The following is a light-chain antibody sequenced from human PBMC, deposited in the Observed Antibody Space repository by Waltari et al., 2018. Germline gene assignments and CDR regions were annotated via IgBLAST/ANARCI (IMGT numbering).Light chain of an antibody. V-gene: IGLV2-14*01. CDR1: SRDVGGYNY. Sequence: SALTQPASVSGSPGQSITISCTGTSRDVGGYNYVPWYQQHPGKAPKLMIYEVSNRPSGVSNRFSGSKSGNTASLTISGLQAEDEADYYCSSYTSSSTEVFGGGTKLTVL. CDR3: SSYTSSSTEV. CDR2: EVS. J-gene: IGLJ3*02.